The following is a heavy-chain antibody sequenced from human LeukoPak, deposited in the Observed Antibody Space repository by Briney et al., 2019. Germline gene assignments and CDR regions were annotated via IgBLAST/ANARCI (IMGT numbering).Heavy chain of an antibody. D-gene: IGHD6-19*01. CDR1: GFTFDDYA. J-gene: IGHJ4*02. V-gene: IGHV3-9*01. CDR3: AKSSSGWYYPHFDY. CDR2: ISWNSGSI. Sequence: QPGRSLRLSCAASGFTFDDYAMHWVRQAPGKGLEWVSGISWNSGSIGYADSVKGRFTISGDNAKNSLYLQMNSLRAEDTALYYCAKSSSGWYYPHFDYWGQGTLVTVSS.